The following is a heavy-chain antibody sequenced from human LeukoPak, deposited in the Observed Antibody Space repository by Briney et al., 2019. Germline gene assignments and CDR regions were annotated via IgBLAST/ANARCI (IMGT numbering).Heavy chain of an antibody. D-gene: IGHD3-22*01. CDR3: ARSRGTNYYDSSGYYYFDY. J-gene: IGHJ4*02. CDR2: IIPIFGTA. V-gene: IGHV1-69*05. Sequence: SVKVSCKASGGTFSNYAINWVRQAPGQGLEWMGGIIPIFGTANYPQKFQGRVTITTDESTSTAYVELSSLRSEDTAVYYCARSRGTNYYDSSGYYYFDYWGQGTLVTVSS. CDR1: GGTFSNYA.